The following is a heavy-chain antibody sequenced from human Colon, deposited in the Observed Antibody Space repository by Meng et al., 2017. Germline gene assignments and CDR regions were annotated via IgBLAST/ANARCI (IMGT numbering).Heavy chain of an antibody. V-gene: IGHV3-74*01. J-gene: IGHJ5*02. Sequence: VERVGAGGGLGQPGGCLRLCWAAPGFRISGYWRHGGRQAPGKGLEWVSRIKYDGSTTAYADSVKGRFTISRDIAKNTLYLQMNSLRVEDTAVYHCAKSDWLDPWGQGTLVTVSS. CDR3: AKSDWLDP. CDR1: GFRISGYW. CDR2: IKYDGSTT.